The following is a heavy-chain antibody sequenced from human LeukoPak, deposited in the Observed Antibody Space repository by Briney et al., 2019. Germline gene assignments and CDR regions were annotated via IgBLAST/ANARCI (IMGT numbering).Heavy chain of an antibody. CDR3: AKRLGDPRGLDY. J-gene: IGHJ4*02. V-gene: IGHV3-23*01. D-gene: IGHD2-21*02. Sequence: GGSLRLSCAASGFTFSNYAMSWVRQAPGKGLEWVSGISGTSGTINYAAPVKGRFTISRDNSKNTLYLQMNSLRVDDMAVYYSAKRLGDPRGLDYGGQGTLVTVSS. CDR1: GFTFSNYA. CDR2: ISGTSGTI.